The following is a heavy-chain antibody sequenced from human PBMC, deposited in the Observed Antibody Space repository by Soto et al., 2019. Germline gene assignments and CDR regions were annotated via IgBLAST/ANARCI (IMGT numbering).Heavy chain of an antibody. D-gene: IGHD2-15*01. CDR2: INSDGSVS. V-gene: IGHV3-74*02. CDR3: ARGECVGGTCYSLAGAFYYYMDV. Sequence: EVQLVESGGGLVQPGGSLRLSCAASGFTFTNYWMYWVRQAPGKGLEWVSGINSDGSVSSYADSVKGRLTISRDNVKNTLYLQMDSLRAEDTAVYYCARGECVGGTCYSLAGAFYYYMDVWGKGTTVTVFS. J-gene: IGHJ6*03. CDR1: GFTFTNYW.